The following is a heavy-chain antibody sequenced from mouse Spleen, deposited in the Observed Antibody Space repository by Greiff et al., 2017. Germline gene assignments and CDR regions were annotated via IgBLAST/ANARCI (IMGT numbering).Heavy chain of an antibody. CDR3: AILYGSSPTWFAY. Sequence: QVQLQQPGAELVKPGASVTVSCKASGYTFTSYWLHWVKQRPGQGLEWIGRIHPSDSDTNYNQKFKGKATLTVDKSSSPAYMQLSSLTSEDSAVYDCAILYGSSPTWFAYWGQGTLVTVSA. CDR1: GYTFTSYW. D-gene: IGHD1-1*01. V-gene: IGHV1-74*01. CDR2: IHPSDSDT. J-gene: IGHJ3*01.